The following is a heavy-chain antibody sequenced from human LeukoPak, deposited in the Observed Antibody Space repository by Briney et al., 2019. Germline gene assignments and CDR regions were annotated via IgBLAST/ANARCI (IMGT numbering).Heavy chain of an antibody. CDR3: AKDRYCSSTSCYGGYRFDP. J-gene: IGHJ5*02. V-gene: IGHV3-30*02. CDR2: IRYDGGNK. D-gene: IGHD2-2*01. Sequence: PGGSLRLSCAASGFTFSSYGMHWVRQAPGKGLEWAAFIRYDGGNKYYADSVKGRFTISRDNSKNTLYLQMNSLRGEDTAVYYCAKDRYCSSTSCYGGYRFDPWGQGTLVTVSS. CDR1: GFTFSSYG.